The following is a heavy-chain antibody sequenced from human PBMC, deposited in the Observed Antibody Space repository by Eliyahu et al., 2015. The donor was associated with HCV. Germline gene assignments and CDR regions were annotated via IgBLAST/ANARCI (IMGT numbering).Heavy chain of an antibody. CDR2: ISWNSGSI. D-gene: IGHD2-21*02. V-gene: IGHV3-9*01. J-gene: IGHJ6*02. CDR1: GFTFXDYA. CDR3: AKDQSNRLPLAYCGGDCYPDRYGMDV. Sequence: EVQLVESGGGLVQPGRSLXLSCAASGFTFXDYALPWVRQAPGKGLEWVSGISWNSGSIGYADSVKGRFTISRDNAKNSLYLQMNSLRAEDTALYYCAKDQSNRLPLAYCGGDCYPDRYGMDVWGQGTTVTVSS.